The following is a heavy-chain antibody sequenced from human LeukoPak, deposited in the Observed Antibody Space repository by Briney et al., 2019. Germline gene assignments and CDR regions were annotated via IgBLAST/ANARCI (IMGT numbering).Heavy chain of an antibody. CDR3: TTGGILVGATGFDY. V-gene: IGHV3-30-3*01. CDR1: GFTFSSYA. CDR2: ISYDGSNK. Sequence: GGSLRLSCAASGFTFSSYAMHWVRQAPGKGLEWVAVISYDGSNKYYADSVKGRFTISRDNSKNTLYLQMNSLRAEDTAVYYCTTGGILVGATGFDYWGQGTLVTVSS. J-gene: IGHJ4*02. D-gene: IGHD1-26*01.